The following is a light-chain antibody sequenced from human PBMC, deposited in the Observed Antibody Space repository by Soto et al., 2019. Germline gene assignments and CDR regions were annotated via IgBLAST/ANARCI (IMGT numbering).Light chain of an antibody. Sequence: QSVLTQPPSASGSPGHSVTISCTGTRSDVGGYNYVSWYQQHPGKAPKLMIYEVSKRPSGVPDRFSGSKSGNTASLTVSGLQAEDEADYYCSSYAGSNGVFGTGTKVTVL. CDR2: EVS. J-gene: IGLJ1*01. V-gene: IGLV2-8*01. CDR3: SSYAGSNGV. CDR1: RSDVGGYNY.